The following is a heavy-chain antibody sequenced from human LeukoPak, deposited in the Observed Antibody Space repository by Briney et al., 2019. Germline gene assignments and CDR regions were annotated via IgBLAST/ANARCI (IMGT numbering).Heavy chain of an antibody. Sequence: GGSLRLSCAASGFTFSSYSMTWVRQAPGKGLEWVSYISSSSSTIYYADSVKGRFTICRDNAKNSLYLQMNSLRAEDTAVYYCARDREAAMVSYFLGYWGQGTLVTVSS. CDR1: GFTFSSYS. J-gene: IGHJ4*02. V-gene: IGHV3-48*04. CDR2: ISSSSSTI. D-gene: IGHD5-18*01. CDR3: ARDREAAMVSYFLGY.